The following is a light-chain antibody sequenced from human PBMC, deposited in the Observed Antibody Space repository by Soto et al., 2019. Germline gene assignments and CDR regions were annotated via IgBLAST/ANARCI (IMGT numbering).Light chain of an antibody. Sequence: EIVLTQSPGTLSLSPGERATLSCRASQIVGDNSLTWYQQRPGQAPRGLFYGASNRATGIPDRFSDSGSGTDFTLNISSLEPEDFAMYYCQQYDRSPRTFGQGTRVEIK. J-gene: IGKJ1*01. CDR2: GAS. CDR1: QIVGDNS. CDR3: QQYDRSPRT. V-gene: IGKV3-20*01.